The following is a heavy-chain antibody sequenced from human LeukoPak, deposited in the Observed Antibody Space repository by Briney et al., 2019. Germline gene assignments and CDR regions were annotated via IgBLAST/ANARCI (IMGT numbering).Heavy chain of an antibody. CDR3: ARARPRGVMGFDY. V-gene: IGHV4-30-2*01. D-gene: IGHD3-10*01. Sequence: SQTLSLTCAVSGGSSSSGGYSWSWIRQPPGKGLEWIGYIYHSGSTYYNPSLKSRVTISVDRSKNQFSLKLSSVTAADTAVYYCARARPRGVMGFDYWGQGTLVTVSS. CDR2: IYHSGST. J-gene: IGHJ4*02. CDR1: GGSSSSGGYS.